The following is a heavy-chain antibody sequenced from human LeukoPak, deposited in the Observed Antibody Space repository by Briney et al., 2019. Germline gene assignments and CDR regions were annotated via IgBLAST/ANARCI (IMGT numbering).Heavy chain of an antibody. V-gene: IGHV1-8*01. CDR2: MNPNSGNT. CDR3: ARVGEYCSGGSCYSVRYFQH. Sequence: ASVKVSCKASGYTFTSYDINWVRQAPGQGLEWMGWMNPNSGNTGYAQKFQGRVTMTRNTSISTAYMELGSLRSEDTAVYYCARVGEYCSGGSCYSVRYFQHWGQGTLVTVSS. J-gene: IGHJ1*01. CDR1: GYTFTSYD. D-gene: IGHD2-15*01.